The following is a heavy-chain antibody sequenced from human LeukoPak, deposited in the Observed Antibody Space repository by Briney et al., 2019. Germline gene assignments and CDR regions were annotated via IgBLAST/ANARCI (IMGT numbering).Heavy chain of an antibody. J-gene: IGHJ4*02. CDR1: GGTFSSYA. V-gene: IGHV1-69*13. CDR2: IIPIFGTA. CDR3: AKVRRDGYGDYVPLDY. Sequence: SVKVSCKASGGTFSSYAISWVRQAPGQGLEWMGGIIPIFGTANYAQKFQGRVTITADESTSTAYMELSSLRAEDTAVYYCAKVRRDGYGDYVPLDYWGQGTLVAVAS. D-gene: IGHD4-17*01.